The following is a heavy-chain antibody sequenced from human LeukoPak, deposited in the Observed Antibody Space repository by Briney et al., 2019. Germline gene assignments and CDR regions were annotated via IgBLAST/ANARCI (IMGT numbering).Heavy chain of an antibody. J-gene: IGHJ4*02. CDR1: GYSFTAYY. V-gene: IGHV1-2*02. Sequence: ASVKVSCKPTGYSFTAYYIFWMRQAPGQGLECMVGINLYNGATKYAQRFQSRVTMTRDTSISTAYMELSRLRSDDTATYYCASWAGGNEPVASFDYWGQGTLVTVSS. CDR2: INLYNGAT. D-gene: IGHD1-14*01. CDR3: ASWAGGNEPVASFDY.